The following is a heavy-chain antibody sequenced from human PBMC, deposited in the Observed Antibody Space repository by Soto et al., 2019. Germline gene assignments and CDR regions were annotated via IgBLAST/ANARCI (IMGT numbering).Heavy chain of an antibody. CDR1: GYTFTSYG. V-gene: IGHV1-18*01. CDR2: IRAYNGNT. Sequence: QVQLVQSGAEVKKPGASVKVSCKASGYTFTSYGISWVRQAPGQGLEWMGWIRAYNGNTNYAQKLQGRVTMTTDTTTRTAYMELRSLRSEATAVYYCAGDLPTMDVWGQGTTVTVSS. CDR3: AGDLPTMDV. J-gene: IGHJ6*02.